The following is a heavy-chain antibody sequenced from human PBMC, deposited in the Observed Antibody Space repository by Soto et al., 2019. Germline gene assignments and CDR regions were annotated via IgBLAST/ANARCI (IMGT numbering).Heavy chain of an antibody. Sequence: PSETLSLTCTVSGGSISSGGYYWSWIRQPPGKGLEWIGYIYYSGSTNYNPSLKSRVTISVDTSKNQFSLKLSSVTAADTAVYYCARGGQLEHNRSFYYYYYYMDVWGKGTTVTVSS. D-gene: IGHD1-1*01. CDR3: ARGGQLEHNRSFYYYYYYMDV. V-gene: IGHV4-61*08. CDR1: GGSISSGGYY. J-gene: IGHJ6*03. CDR2: IYYSGST.